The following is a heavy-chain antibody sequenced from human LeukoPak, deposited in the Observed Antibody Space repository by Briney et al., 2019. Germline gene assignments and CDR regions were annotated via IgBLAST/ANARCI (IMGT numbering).Heavy chain of an antibody. CDR1: GGTFSSYA. CDR3: AREQPYGDSSGLDY. CDR2: IIPIFGTA. V-gene: IGHV1-69*05. D-gene: IGHD4-17*01. Sequence: RASVKVSCKASGGTFSSYAISWVRQAPGQGLEWMGGIIPIFGTANYAQKSQGRVTITTDESTSTAYLELSSLRSEDTAVYYCAREQPYGDSSGLDYWGQGTLVTVSS. J-gene: IGHJ4*02.